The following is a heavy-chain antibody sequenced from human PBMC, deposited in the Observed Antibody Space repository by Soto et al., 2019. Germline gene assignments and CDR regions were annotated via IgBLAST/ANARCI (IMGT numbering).Heavy chain of an antibody. CDR2: ISGSSSGT. D-gene: IGHD6-19*01. J-gene: IGHJ6*02. V-gene: IGHV3-23*01. CDR1: GFNFGAYA. Sequence: LRLSCDASGFNFGAYAMSWVRQAPGKGLEWVSGISGSSSGTYYTDSVKGRFTISRDNSKNTVYLQMNSLRGEDTAVYYCAKDRSENFWVYYYAMDVWGQGTAVTVSS. CDR3: AKDRSENFWVYYYAMDV.